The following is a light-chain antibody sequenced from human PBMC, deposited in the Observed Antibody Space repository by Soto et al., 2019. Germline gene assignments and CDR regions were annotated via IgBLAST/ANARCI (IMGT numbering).Light chain of an antibody. CDR3: QQYNSWPLT. J-gene: IGKJ4*01. CDR2: DIS. Sequence: ETVMTQSPATLSVSPGERATISCRASQSVSSNLAWYQQKPGQPPRLLIYDISTRATGIPTRFSGSGSGTEFTLTISSLQSEDFAVYYCQQYNSWPLTFGGGTKVDIK. V-gene: IGKV3D-15*01. CDR1: QSVSSN.